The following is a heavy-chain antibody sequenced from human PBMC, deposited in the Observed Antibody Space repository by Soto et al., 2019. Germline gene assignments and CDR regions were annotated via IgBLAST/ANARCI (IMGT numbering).Heavy chain of an antibody. CDR2: ISGSGGST. D-gene: IGHD6-19*01. CDR1: GFTFSNYA. Sequence: EVQLLESGGGLVQPGGSLRLSCAASGFTFSNYAMNWVRQAPGKGLEWVSVISGSGGSTYYADSVKGRFTISRDNPKNTLYLQMNSLRAEDTAVYYCASRNSGWYFDYWGQGTLVTVSS. CDR3: ASRNSGWYFDY. J-gene: IGHJ4*02. V-gene: IGHV3-23*01.